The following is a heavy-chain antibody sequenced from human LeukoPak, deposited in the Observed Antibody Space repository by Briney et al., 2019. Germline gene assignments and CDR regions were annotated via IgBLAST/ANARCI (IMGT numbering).Heavy chain of an antibody. CDR2: ISSSGSTI. Sequence: GGSLRLSCAASGFTFNNYGMHWVRQAPGKGLEWVSYISSSGSTIYYADSVKGRFTISRDNAKKSLYLQMNSLRAEDTAVYYCARDLGGYGDYGTNFDYWGQGTLVTVSS. CDR1: GFTFNNYG. D-gene: IGHD4-17*01. CDR3: ARDLGGYGDYGTNFDY. V-gene: IGHV3-48*04. J-gene: IGHJ4*02.